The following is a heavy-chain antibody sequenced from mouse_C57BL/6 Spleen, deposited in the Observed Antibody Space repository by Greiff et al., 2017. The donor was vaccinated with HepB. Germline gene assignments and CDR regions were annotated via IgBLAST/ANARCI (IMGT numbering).Heavy chain of an antibody. CDR3: ARDSLGALDY. D-gene: IGHD3-2*02. J-gene: IGHJ2*01. CDR1: GFTFSSYG. Sequence: DVKLVESGGDLVKPGGSLKLSCAASGFTFSSYGMSWVRQTPDKRLEWVATISSGGSYTYYPDSVKGRFTISRDNAKNTLYLQMSSLKSEDTAMYYCARDSLGALDYWGQGTTLTVSS. V-gene: IGHV5-6*02. CDR2: ISSGGSYT.